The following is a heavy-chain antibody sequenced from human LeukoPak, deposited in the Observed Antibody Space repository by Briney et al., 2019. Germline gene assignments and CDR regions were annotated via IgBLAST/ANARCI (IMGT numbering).Heavy chain of an antibody. CDR2: ITAYNGNT. V-gene: IGHV1-18*01. D-gene: IGHD3-22*01. Sequence: GASVKVYCKASGRTFTSYGISWVRQAPGQGLEWMGWITAYNGNTNYAQKLQGRVTMTTDTSTSTAYMELRSLRSDDTAVYYCAREQYYYDNSGYYDFWGQGTQVTVSS. CDR1: GRTFTSYG. J-gene: IGHJ4*02. CDR3: AREQYYYDNSGYYDF.